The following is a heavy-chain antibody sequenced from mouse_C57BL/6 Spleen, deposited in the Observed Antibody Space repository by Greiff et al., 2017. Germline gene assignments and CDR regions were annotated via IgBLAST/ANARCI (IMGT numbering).Heavy chain of an antibody. D-gene: IGHD2-1*01. V-gene: IGHV1-15*01. CDR3: TRGGNCVWFAY. J-gene: IGHJ3*01. CDR1: GYTFTDYE. CDR2: IDPETGGT. Sequence: QVQLQQSGAELVRPGASVTLSCKASGYTFTDYEMHWVKQTPVHGLEWIGAIDPETGGTAYNQKFKGKAILTADKSSSTAYMELRSLTSEDSAVYYCTRGGNCVWFAYWGQGTLVTVSA.